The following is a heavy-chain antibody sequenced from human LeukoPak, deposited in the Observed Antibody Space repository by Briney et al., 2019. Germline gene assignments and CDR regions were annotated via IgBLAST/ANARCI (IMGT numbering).Heavy chain of an antibody. CDR1: GGSFSGYY. CDR3: VRHVARAFDI. Sequence: SETLSLTCAVYGGSFSGYYWSWIRQPPGKGLGWIGEINHSGSTNYNPSLKSRVTISVDTSKNQFSLKLSSVTAADTAVYSCVRHVARAFDIWGQGTKVTVSS. V-gene: IGHV4-34*01. CDR2: INHSGST. J-gene: IGHJ3*02.